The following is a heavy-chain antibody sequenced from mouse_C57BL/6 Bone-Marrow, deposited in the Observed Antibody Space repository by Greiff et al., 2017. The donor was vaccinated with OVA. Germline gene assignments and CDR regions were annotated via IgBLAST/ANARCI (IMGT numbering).Heavy chain of an antibody. J-gene: IGHJ3*01. CDR3: ARHRGSYYYGSSPFAY. CDR2: ISNGGGST. V-gene: IGHV5-12*01. CDR1: GFTFSDYY. Sequence: EVKLVESGGGLVQPGGSLKLSCAASGFTFSDYYMYWVRQTPEKRLEWVAYISNGGGSTYYPDTVKGRFTISRDNAKNTLYLQMSRLKSEDTAMYYCARHRGSYYYGSSPFAYWGQGTLVTVSA. D-gene: IGHD1-1*01.